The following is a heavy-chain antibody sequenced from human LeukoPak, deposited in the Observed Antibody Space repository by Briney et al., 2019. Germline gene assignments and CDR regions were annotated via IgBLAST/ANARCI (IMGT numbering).Heavy chain of an antibody. Sequence: PGGSLRLSCAASGFTFSSYAMHWVRQAPGKGLEYVSAISSNGGSTYYANSVKGRFTISRDNSKNTLYLQMGSLRAVDMAVYYCAREDSGSYGYFDYWGQGTLVTVSS. V-gene: IGHV3-64*01. CDR1: GFTFSSYA. D-gene: IGHD1-26*01. CDR3: AREDSGSYGYFDY. CDR2: ISSNGGST. J-gene: IGHJ4*02.